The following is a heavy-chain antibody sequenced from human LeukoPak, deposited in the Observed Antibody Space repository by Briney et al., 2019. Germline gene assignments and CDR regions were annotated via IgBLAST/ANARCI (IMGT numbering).Heavy chain of an antibody. CDR1: GGSTTSYF. Sequence: SETLSLTCTVSGGSTTSYFWSWIRQPPGKGLEWIGYIYFYGSTNYNPDLTIRITISIDTSKIHMKLSSVPAADTAVYFCARVSSGGSYLGYPHYYYYMDVWGKGTTVTVSS. CDR2: IYFYGST. J-gene: IGHJ6*03. CDR3: ARVSSGGSYLGYPHYYYYMDV. V-gene: IGHV4-59*12. D-gene: IGHD1-26*01.